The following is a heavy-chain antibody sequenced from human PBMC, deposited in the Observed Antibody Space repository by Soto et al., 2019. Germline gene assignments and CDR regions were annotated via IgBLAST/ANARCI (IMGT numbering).Heavy chain of an antibody. D-gene: IGHD3-10*01. CDR1: GYTFTSYG. CDR2: INPYNGNT. CDR3: ARDWFGIDY. Sequence: QVQLVQSGAEVKKPGASVKVSCKASGYTFTSYGISWVRQAPGQGLEWMGWINPYNGNTNYAQKRESRVTMTTDTATNTAYMELRSLRSADTAVYYCARDWFGIDYWGQGTLVTVSS. J-gene: IGHJ4*02. V-gene: IGHV1-18*01.